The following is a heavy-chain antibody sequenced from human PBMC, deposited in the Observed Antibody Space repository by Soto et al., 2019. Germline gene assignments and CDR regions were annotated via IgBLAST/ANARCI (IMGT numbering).Heavy chain of an antibody. J-gene: IGHJ5*02. CDR2: VYGVGTS. Sequence: QIQLQESGPGLVKPSETLSLTCSVSGDSIRSVGYYWTWIRQPPGKGLEWLGDVYGVGTSRYNASRRRIRDLSADSSNTAISLTLPSGTATDTAVYFCGRGVSSGWNPTRVDPWGHG. CDR3: GRGVSSGWNPTRVDP. V-gene: IGHV4-31*01. CDR1: GDSIRSVGYY. D-gene: IGHD6-25*01.